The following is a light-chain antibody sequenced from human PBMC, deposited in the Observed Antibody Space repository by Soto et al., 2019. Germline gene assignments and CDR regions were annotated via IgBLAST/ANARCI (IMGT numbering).Light chain of an antibody. J-gene: IGKJ5*01. V-gene: IGKV1-39*01. CDR2: GAS. CDR3: QQTYATPIT. Sequence: DIPLTSSLSSLSSSIGDIVTISCRASQGISSYLAWYQQEPGKAPKLLIYGASTLQSGVPSRFSGSESGTDFTLTITSLQPEDCATYYCQQTYATPITFGHGTRLEIK. CDR1: QGISSY.